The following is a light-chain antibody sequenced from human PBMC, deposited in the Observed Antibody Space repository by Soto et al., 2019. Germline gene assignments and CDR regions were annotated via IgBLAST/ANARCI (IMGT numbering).Light chain of an antibody. CDR1: SSDVGTYNL. CDR2: EVS. J-gene: IGLJ2*01. Sequence: QSVLTQPASVSGSPGQSITISCTGTSSDVGTYNLVSWYQQHPGKAPKLMIYEVSERPSGVSDRFSGSKSANTASLAISGLQAEDEAAYYCSSYAGSITPVLFGGGTKVTFL. CDR3: SSYAGSITPVL. V-gene: IGLV2-23*02.